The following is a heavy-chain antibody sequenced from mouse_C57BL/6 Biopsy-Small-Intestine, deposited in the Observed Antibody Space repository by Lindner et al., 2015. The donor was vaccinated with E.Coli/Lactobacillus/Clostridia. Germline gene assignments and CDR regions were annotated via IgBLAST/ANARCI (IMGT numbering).Heavy chain of an antibody. D-gene: IGHD1-1*01. J-gene: IGHJ1*01. CDR1: GYMFTNYY. CDR3: ARSLFGGYEYFYGMDV. CDR2: INPSNDRT. V-gene: IGHV1-19*01. Sequence: SVKVSCKASGYMFTNYYMHWVRQAPGQGLEWMGVINPSNDRTSYAQKFQGRVTMTRDSSTSTIYMELNSLTSEDTAVYYCARSLFGGYEYFYGMDVWGQGTTVTVSS.